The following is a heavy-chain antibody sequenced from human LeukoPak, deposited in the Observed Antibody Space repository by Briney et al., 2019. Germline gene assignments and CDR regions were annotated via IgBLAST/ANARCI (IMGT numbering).Heavy chain of an antibody. CDR3: ARQGGNYDTYCGY. Sequence: SETLSLTCTVSGGSISSSSYYWGWIRQPPGKGLEWIGYIYHTGSTNYNPSLKSRVTISVDTSKNQFSLKLSSVTAADTAVYYCARQGGNYDTYCGYWGQGTLVTVSS. D-gene: IGHD1-26*01. CDR1: GGSISSSSYY. CDR2: IYHTGST. J-gene: IGHJ4*02. V-gene: IGHV4-61*05.